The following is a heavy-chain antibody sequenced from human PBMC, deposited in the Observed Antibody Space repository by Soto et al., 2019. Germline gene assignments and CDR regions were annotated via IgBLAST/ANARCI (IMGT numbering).Heavy chain of an antibody. CDR1: GFPFSSYC. Sequence: EVQLVESGGGLVQPGESLRLSCAASGFPFSSYCMSWVRKAPGRGLEWVANIKQDGSKKYYVDSVKGRFTISRDNAKNSRFLQMNSLRVEDTAVYYCARDVALPTYNWFDPWGQGTLVSVSS. V-gene: IGHV3-7*01. CDR3: ARDVALPTYNWFDP. J-gene: IGHJ5*02. CDR2: IKQDGSKK. D-gene: IGHD2-15*01.